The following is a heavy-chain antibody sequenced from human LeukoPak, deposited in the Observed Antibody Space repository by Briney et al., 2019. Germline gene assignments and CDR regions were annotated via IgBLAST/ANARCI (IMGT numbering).Heavy chain of an antibody. J-gene: IGHJ6*03. CDR1: GFTFSSYW. CDR2: INSDGSST. D-gene: IGHD4-17*01. Sequence: GGSLRLSCAASGFTFSSYWMHWVRQAPGKGLEWVPRINSDGSSTSYADSVKGRFTISRDNAKNTLYLQMNSLRAEDTAVYYCARDYGDDGEEVYYYYSMDVWGKGTTVTVSS. V-gene: IGHV3-74*01. CDR3: ARDYGDDGEEVYYYYSMDV.